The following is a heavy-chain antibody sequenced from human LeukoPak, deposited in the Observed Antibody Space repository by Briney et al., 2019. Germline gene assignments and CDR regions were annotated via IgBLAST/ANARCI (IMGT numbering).Heavy chain of an antibody. CDR1: GGTFSSYA. J-gene: IGHJ4*02. V-gene: IGHV1-69*04. CDR2: IIPILGIA. D-gene: IGHD6-6*01. CDR3: ARGIVGQLAPEDY. Sequence: ASVKVSCKASGGTFSSYAISWVRQAPGQGLEWMGRIIPILGIANYAQKFQGRVTITTDESTSTAYMELSSLRSEDTAVYYCARGIVGQLAPEDYWGQGTLVTVSS.